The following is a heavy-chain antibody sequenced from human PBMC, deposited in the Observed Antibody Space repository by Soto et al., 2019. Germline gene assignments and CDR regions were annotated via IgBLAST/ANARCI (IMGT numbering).Heavy chain of an antibody. D-gene: IGHD6-19*01. J-gene: IGHJ3*02. CDR2: ISSSSSTI. CDR1: GFTFSSYS. V-gene: IGHV3-48*01. CDR3: ARDRGSSGWSDAFDI. Sequence: GGSLRLSCAASGFTFSSYSMNWVRQAPGKGLEWVSYISSSSSTIYYADSVKGRFTISRDSAKNSLYLQMNSLRAEDTAVYYCARDRGSSGWSDAFDIWGQGTMVT.